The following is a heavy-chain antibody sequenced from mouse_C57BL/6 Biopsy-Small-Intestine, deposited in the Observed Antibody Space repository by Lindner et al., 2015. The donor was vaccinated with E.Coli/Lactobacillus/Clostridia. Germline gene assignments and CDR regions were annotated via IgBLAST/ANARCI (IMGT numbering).Heavy chain of an antibody. CDR1: GGTITAYA. CDR2: IIPVLGIP. Sequence: SVKVSCKTSGGTITAYAISWVRQSPGHGLEWMGRIIPVLGIPKFAQNFQDRVTITADKSTSTVYMELGSLRSDDTAIYYCARDSVLTDYSMDYWGQGTLVTVSS. CDR3: ARDSVLTDYSMDY. D-gene: IGHD2-4*01. J-gene: IGHJ4*01. V-gene: IGHV1-4*01.